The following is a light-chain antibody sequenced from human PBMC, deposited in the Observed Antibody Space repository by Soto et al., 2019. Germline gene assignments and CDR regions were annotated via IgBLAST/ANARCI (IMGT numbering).Light chain of an antibody. V-gene: IGKV2-28*01. CDR3: MQPLQIPIT. CDR1: QSLLHSNYHTH. Sequence: DIVLTQSPAYLPVTPGEPASISCTSSQSLLHSNYHTHLAXXLRTQAXXTNXXLXXXYNNPPGVPDRLSGGRSGTHFTLNISRVQAADVGIYFCMQPLQIPITFGQGTRLDIK. J-gene: IGKJ5*01. CDR2: XXY.